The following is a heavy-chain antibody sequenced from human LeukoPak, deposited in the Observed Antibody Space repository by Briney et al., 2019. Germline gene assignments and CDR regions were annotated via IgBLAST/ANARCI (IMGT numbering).Heavy chain of an antibody. J-gene: IGHJ4*02. V-gene: IGHV1-8*01. CDR2: MNPNSGNT. Sequence: ASVKVSCKASGYTFTSYDINWVRQASGQGLEWMGWMNPNSGNTGYAQKFQGRVTMTRNTSISTAYMELSSLRSEDTAVYYCARTAGQYSDDYFDYWGQGTLDTVSS. CDR3: ARTAGQYSDDYFDY. CDR1: GYTFTSYD. D-gene: IGHD2-15*01.